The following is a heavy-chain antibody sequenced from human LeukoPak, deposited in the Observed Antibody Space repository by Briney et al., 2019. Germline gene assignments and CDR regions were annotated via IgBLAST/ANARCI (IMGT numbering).Heavy chain of an antibody. D-gene: IGHD2-21*01. CDR1: GFTFDDYM. J-gene: IGHJ4*02. V-gene: IGHV3-43*01. CDR3: AKDVATVGIVDF. CDR2: ISWDGNSI. Sequence: GRSLRLSCAASGFTFDDYMMHWVRQALGKGLEWVALISWDGNSIYYADSVKGRFTISRDNGKNSLYLQMLNLRTEDTAFYYCAKDVATVGIVDFWGQGTLVTVSS.